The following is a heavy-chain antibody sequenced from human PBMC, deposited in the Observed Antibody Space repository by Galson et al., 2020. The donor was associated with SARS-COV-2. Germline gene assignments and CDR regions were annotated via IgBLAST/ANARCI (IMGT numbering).Heavy chain of an antibody. CDR2: IWYDGSQV. CDR1: GFTFSSYG. Sequence: GGSLRLSCAASGFTFSSYGMHWVRQTPGKAPEWVTAIWYDGSQVFYADAVKGRFTISRDNSKHTLYLQMNSLRAEDTAVYYCARRGGDIGGYVDYWGQGTLVTVSS. CDR3: ARRGGDIGGYVDY. J-gene: IGHJ4*02. D-gene: IGHD3-16*01. V-gene: IGHV3-33*01.